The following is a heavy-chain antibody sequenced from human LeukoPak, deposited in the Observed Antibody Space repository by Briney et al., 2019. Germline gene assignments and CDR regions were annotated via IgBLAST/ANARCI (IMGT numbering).Heavy chain of an antibody. D-gene: IGHD6-13*01. CDR3: ARGTIAAAGYYYFDY. CDR2: IKQDGSEK. Sequence: GRSLRLSCAVSGFTFSSYGMHWVRQAPGKGLEWVANIKQDGSEKYYVDSVKGRFTISRDNAKNSLYLQMNSLRAEDTAVYYCARGTIAAAGYYYFDYWGQGTQVTVSS. CDR1: GFTFSSYG. J-gene: IGHJ4*02. V-gene: IGHV3-7*04.